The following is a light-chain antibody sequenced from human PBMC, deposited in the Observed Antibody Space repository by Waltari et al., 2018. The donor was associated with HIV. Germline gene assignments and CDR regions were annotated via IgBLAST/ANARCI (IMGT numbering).Light chain of an antibody. CDR1: SGHIGPYKY. V-gene: IGLV2-14*03. CDR2: DVN. J-gene: IGLJ1*01. CDR3: CSYTVNSTGV. Sequence: QSALTQPAYVSGSPGPSIAIPCTGTSGHIGPYKYVSWYQQHTGKVPKLIIYDVNVRPSGVSDRFSGSKSGNTATLTISGLHSDDEADYYCCSYTVNSTGVFGAGTKITV.